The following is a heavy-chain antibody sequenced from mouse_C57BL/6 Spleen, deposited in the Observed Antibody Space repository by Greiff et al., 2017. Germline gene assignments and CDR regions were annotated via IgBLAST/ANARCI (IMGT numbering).Heavy chain of an antibody. CDR1: GFTFSDYY. D-gene: IGHD2-2*01. CDR2: ISNGGGST. J-gene: IGHJ3*01. CDR3: ARQGGVTTGFAY. V-gene: IGHV5-12*01. Sequence: EVQLVESGGGLVQPGGSLKLSCAASGFTFSDYYMYWVRQTPEKRLEWVAYISNGGGSTYYPDTVKGRFTISRDNAKNTLYLQMSRLKSEDTAMYYCARQGGVTTGFAYWGQGTLVTVSA.